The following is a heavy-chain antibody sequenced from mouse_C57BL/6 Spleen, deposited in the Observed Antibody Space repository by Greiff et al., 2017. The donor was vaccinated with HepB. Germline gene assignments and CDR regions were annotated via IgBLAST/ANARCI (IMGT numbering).Heavy chain of an antibody. D-gene: IGHD1-1*01. Sequence: EVQGVESGGGLVQPKGSLKLSCAASGFSFNTYAMNWVRQAPGKGLEWVARIRSKSNNYATYYADSVKDRFTISRDDSESMLYLQMNNLKTEDTAMYYCVRQGDYYAYFDYWGQGTTLTVSS. CDR3: VRQGDYYAYFDY. V-gene: IGHV10-1*01. J-gene: IGHJ2*01. CDR2: IRSKSNNYAT. CDR1: GFSFNTYA.